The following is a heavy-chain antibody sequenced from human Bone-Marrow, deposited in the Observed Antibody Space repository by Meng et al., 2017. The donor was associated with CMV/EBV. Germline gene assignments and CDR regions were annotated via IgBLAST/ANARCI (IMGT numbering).Heavy chain of an antibody. CDR3: ARSATAEWLLFDY. V-gene: IGHV4-59*01. Sequence: GSLRLSCTVSGASTDSYYWGWIRQAPGKGLEWIGHIHYNGSTNYNASLKSRVTVSVDRSKNQFSLKLSSVTAADTAVYYCARSATAEWLLFDYWGQGTLVTVSS. CDR1: GASTDSYY. CDR2: IHYNGST. D-gene: IGHD3-3*01. J-gene: IGHJ4*02.